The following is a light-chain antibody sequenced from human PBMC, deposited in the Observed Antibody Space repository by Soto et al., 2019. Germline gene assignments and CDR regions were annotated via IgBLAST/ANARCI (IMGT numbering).Light chain of an antibody. J-gene: IGLJ3*02. V-gene: IGLV1-40*01. Sequence: QSVLTQPPSVSGAPGQRVTISCTGGASNIGANYDVHWYQQLPGTAPKLLIYGTSNRPSGVPDRFSGSKSGTSASLAITGIQAEDEAHYFCQSQHFTMGAFGVFRGATKVTVL. CDR1: ASNIGANYD. CDR3: QSQHFTMGAFGV. CDR2: GTS.